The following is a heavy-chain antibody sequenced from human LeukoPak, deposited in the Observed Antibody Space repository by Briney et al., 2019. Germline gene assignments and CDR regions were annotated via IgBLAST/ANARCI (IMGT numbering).Heavy chain of an antibody. CDR2: ISGYNGNT. D-gene: IGHD3-16*01. CDR3: ARTSHESVLYWSDP. CDR1: GYTFTGYY. Sequence: GASVKVSCKASGYTFTGYYKHWVRQAPGQGLEWMGWISGYNGNTNYAQKFQGRVTMTTDTSTSTAYMELRSLRSDDTAVYYCARTSHESVLYWSDPWGQGTLVNVSS. J-gene: IGHJ5*02. V-gene: IGHV1-18*04.